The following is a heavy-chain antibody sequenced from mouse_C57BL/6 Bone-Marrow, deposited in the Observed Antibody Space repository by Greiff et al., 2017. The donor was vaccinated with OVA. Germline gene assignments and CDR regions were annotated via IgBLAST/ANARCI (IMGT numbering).Heavy chain of an antibody. CDR3: ARVWIYYGNCGFAY. Sequence: VQLQESGAELAKPGASVKLSCKASGYTFTSYWMHWVKQRPGQGLEWIGYINPSSGYTKYNQKVKNTATLTADKSSSTAYMQLSSLTYADSSGYYFARVWIYYGNCGFAYWGQGTLVTVSA. D-gene: IGHD2-1*01. CDR2: INPSSGYT. J-gene: IGHJ3*01. CDR1: GYTFTSYW. V-gene: IGHV1-7*01.